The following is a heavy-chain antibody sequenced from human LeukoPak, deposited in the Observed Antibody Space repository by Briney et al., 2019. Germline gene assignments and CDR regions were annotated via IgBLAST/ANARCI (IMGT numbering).Heavy chain of an antibody. J-gene: IGHJ4*02. Sequence: GGSLRLSCAASGFTFSSYAMHWVRQAPGKGLEWVAVISYDGSNKYYADSVKGRFTISRDNSKNTLYLQTNSLRAEDTAVYYCAREDYSNYVALDYWGQGTLVTVSS. CDR1: GFTFSSYA. V-gene: IGHV3-30-3*01. D-gene: IGHD4-11*01. CDR2: ISYDGSNK. CDR3: AREDYSNYVALDY.